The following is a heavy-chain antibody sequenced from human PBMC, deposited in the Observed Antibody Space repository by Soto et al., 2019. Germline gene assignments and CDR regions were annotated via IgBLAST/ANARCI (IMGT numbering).Heavy chain of an antibody. CDR3: ARYWDATVARDDDRFDY. V-gene: IGHV1-18*01. Sequence: QVPLVQSGAEVKKPGASVKVSCKASGYTLSSYGISWVRQAPGQGLEWMGWTSGYNDDTHYAQKFQRRGTMTTDTSTSTVCMELRSLRPDDTAVYYCARYWDATVARDDDRFDYWGQGTLVTVSS. J-gene: IGHJ4*02. CDR1: GYTLSSYG. D-gene: IGHD4-17*01. CDR2: TSGYNDDT.